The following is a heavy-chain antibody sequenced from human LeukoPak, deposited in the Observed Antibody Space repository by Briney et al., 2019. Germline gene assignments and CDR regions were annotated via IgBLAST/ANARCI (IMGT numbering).Heavy chain of an antibody. CDR1: GYPFTSNG. Sequence: EASVKVSCKASGYPFTSNGISWVRQAPGQGLEWMGWISAYNGNTNYAQNLQGRVTMTTDTSTTTAYMELRSLRSDDTAVYYCARDPLSAAGSGWFDPWGQGIPVTVSS. V-gene: IGHV1-18*01. CDR3: ARDPLSAAGSGWFDP. J-gene: IGHJ5*02. CDR2: ISAYNGNT. D-gene: IGHD6-13*01.